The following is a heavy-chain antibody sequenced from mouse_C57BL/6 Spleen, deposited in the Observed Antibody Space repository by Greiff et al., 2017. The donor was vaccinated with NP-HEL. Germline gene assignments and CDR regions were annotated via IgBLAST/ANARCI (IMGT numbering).Heavy chain of an antibody. CDR2: INPGSGGT. J-gene: IGHJ2*01. CDR1: GYAFTNYL. CDR3: ASWGAYDAFDY. D-gene: IGHD2-12*01. Sequence: QVQLKESGAELVRPGTSVKVSCKASGYAFTNYLIEWVKQRPGQGLEWIGVINPGSGGTNYNEKFKGKATLTADKSSRPAYMQLSSLTSEDSAVYFCASWGAYDAFDYWGQGTTLTVSA. V-gene: IGHV1-54*01.